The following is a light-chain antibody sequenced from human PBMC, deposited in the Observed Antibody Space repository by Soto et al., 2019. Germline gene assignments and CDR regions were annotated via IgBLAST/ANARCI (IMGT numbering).Light chain of an antibody. J-gene: IGKJ5*01. CDR1: QSISTY. CDR3: QQYGKLPIT. Sequence: DIQMTQSPSSLSASVGDRVTITCRASQSISTYLHWYQQKPGKAPNLLIYAASTLQSGVPSRFSGSGSGTDFTLTISSLEPEDFAVYYCQQYGKLPITFGQGTRLEI. V-gene: IGKV1-39*01. CDR2: AAS.